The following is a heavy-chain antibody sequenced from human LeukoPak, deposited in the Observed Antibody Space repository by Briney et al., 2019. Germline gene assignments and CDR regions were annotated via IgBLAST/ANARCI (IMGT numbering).Heavy chain of an antibody. CDR1: GFTFSSYG. V-gene: IGHV3-30*02. Sequence: GGSLRLSCAASGFTFSSYGMHWVRQAPGKGLEWVAFIRYDGSNKYYADSVKGRFTISRDNSKNTLYLQMNSLRAEDTAVYYCAREGPARDCSSTSCYLEDAFDIWGQGTLVTVSS. CDR3: AREGPARDCSSTSCYLEDAFDI. CDR2: IRYDGSNK. J-gene: IGHJ3*02. D-gene: IGHD2-2*01.